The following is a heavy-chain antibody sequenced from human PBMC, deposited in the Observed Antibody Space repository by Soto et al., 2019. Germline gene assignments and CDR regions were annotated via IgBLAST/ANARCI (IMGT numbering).Heavy chain of an antibody. CDR1: GYTFTNFG. V-gene: IGHV1-18*01. D-gene: IGHD3-16*01. Sequence: QVQLVQSGAEVKKPGASVKVSCKASGYTFTNFGISWVRQAPGQGLEWMGWISAYNGNTNYAQNFQGRVTMTTDTSTRTAYMELRRLSSDDPAVYYCARGGTPIDYRGQGTLVTVSS. CDR2: ISAYNGNT. CDR3: ARGGTPIDY. J-gene: IGHJ4*02.